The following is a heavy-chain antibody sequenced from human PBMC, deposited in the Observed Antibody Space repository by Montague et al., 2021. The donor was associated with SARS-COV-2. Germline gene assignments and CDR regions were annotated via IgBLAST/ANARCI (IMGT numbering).Heavy chain of an antibody. D-gene: IGHD5-12*01. V-gene: IGHV4-39*01. CDR3: ARHGLEPAPGLSGYDGFDY. CDR1: GGSISSNNYY. J-gene: IGHJ4*02. Sequence: SETLSLTCTVSGGSISSNNYYWDWIRQPPGKGLEWIGSNYDSGSTYYNPSLKSRVTISVDTSKNQFSLKLSSVTAADTAVYYCARHGLEPAPGLSGYDGFDYWGQGTRVTVSS. CDR2: NYDSGST.